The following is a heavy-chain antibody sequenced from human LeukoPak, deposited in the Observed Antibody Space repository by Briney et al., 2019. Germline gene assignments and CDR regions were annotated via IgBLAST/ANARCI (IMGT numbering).Heavy chain of an antibody. CDR1: GGSISSYY. Sequence: SETLSLTCTVSGGSISSYYWSWIRQPAGKGLEWIGRIYTSGSTNHNPSLKSRVTISVDMSKNQFSLKLSSVTAADTAVYYCARTTEGYCRGRSCYSYYYYMDVWGKGTTVTVSS. J-gene: IGHJ6*03. V-gene: IGHV4-4*07. CDR2: IYTSGST. CDR3: ARTTEGYCRGRSCYSYYYYMDV. D-gene: IGHD2-15*01.